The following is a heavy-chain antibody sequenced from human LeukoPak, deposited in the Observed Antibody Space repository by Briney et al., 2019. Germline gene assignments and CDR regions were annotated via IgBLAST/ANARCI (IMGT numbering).Heavy chain of an antibody. V-gene: IGHV3-21*01. CDR3: AREPRWGAAAGDAFDI. D-gene: IGHD6-13*01. CDR2: ISSSSSYI. Sequence: PGGSLRLSCAASGFTFSSYSMNWVRQAPGKGLEWVSSISSSSSYIYYADSVKGRFTISRDNAKNSLYLQMNSLRAEDTAAYYCAREPRWGAAAGDAFDIWGQGTMVTVSS. CDR1: GFTFSSYS. J-gene: IGHJ3*02.